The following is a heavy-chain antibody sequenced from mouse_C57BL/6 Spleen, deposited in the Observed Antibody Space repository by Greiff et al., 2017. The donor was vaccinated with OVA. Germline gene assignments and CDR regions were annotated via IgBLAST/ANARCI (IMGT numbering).Heavy chain of an antibody. CDR2: IYPGDGDT. CDR3: ARRQLGYAMDY. CDR1: GYAFSSYW. V-gene: IGHV1-80*01. D-gene: IGHD4-1*02. Sequence: QVQLQQSGAELVKPGASVKISCKASGYAFSSYWMNWVKQRPGQGLEWIGQIYPGDGDTNYNGKFKGKATLTADKSSSTAYMQLSSLTSEDSAVYFWARRQLGYAMDYWGQGTSVTVSS. J-gene: IGHJ4*01.